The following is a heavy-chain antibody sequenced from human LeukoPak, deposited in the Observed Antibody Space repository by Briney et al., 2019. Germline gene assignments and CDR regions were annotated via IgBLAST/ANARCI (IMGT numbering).Heavy chain of an antibody. CDR3: ARDLYSYGSRIQDY. D-gene: IGHD5-18*01. J-gene: IGHJ4*02. CDR2: INPNSGGT. Sequence: ASVKVSCKASGYTFTGYYMHWVRQAPGQGLEWMGWINPNSGGTNYAQKFQGRVTMTRDTSISTAYMELSRLRSDDTAVYYCARDLYSYGSRIQDYWGQGTLVTASS. V-gene: IGHV1-2*02. CDR1: GYTFTGYY.